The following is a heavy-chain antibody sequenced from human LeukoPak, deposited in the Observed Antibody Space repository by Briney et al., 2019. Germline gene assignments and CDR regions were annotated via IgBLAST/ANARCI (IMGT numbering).Heavy chain of an antibody. Sequence: ASVKVSCKASGYTFTSYYMHWVRQAPGQGLEWTGIINPSGGSTSYAQKFQGRVTMTRDTSTSTVYMELSSLRSEDTAVYYCATLWFGDPTFYYMDVWGKGTTVTVSS. J-gene: IGHJ6*03. CDR3: ATLWFGDPTFYYMDV. CDR1: GYTFTSYY. V-gene: IGHV1-46*03. CDR2: INPSGGST. D-gene: IGHD3-10*01.